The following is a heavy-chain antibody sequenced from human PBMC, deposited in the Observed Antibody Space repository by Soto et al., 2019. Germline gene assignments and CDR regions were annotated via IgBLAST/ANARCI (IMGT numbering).Heavy chain of an antibody. V-gene: IGHV3-33*01. D-gene: IGHD1-1*01. CDR2: IWYDGSNK. J-gene: IGHJ4*02. Sequence: AGALRLSCAASGFTFSSYGMHWVRQAPGKGLEWVAVIWYDGSNKYYADSVKGRFTISSDNSKNTLYLQMNSLRAEDTAVYYCACEGSGYNRDLDSFWGQGTLVTVSS. CDR3: ACEGSGYNRDLDSF. CDR1: GFTFSSYG.